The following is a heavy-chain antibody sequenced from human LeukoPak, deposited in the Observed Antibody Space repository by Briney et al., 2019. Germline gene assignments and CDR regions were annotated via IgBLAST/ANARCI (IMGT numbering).Heavy chain of an antibody. J-gene: IGHJ6*02. CDR1: GFTFSSYS. Sequence: GGSLRLSCAASGFTFSSYSMNWVRQAPGKGLEWVSYISSSSSTIYYADSVKGRFTISRDNAKNSLYLQMNSLRAEDTAVYYCARVGKVAATPNYYYGMDVWGQGTTVTVSS. D-gene: IGHD2-15*01. CDR2: ISSSSSTI. CDR3: ARVGKVAATPNYYYGMDV. V-gene: IGHV3-48*01.